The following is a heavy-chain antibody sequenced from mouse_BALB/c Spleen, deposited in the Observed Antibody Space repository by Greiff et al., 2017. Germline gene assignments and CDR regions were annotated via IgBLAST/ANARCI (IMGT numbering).Heavy chain of an antibody. J-gene: IGHJ4*01. CDR2: ISSGGGST. CDR3: ARHGDGNYDYAMDY. Sequence: EVKLMESGGGLVKPGGSLKLSCAASGFAFSSYDMSWVRQTPEKRLEWVAYISSGGGSTYYPDTVKGRFTISRDNAKNTLYLQMSSLKSEDTAMYYCARHGDGNYDYAMDYWGQGTSVTVSS. CDR1: GFAFSSYD. V-gene: IGHV5-12-1*01. D-gene: IGHD2-1*01.